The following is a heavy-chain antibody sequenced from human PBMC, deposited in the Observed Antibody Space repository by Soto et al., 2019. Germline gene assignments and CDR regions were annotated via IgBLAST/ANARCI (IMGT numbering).Heavy chain of an antibody. CDR1: GFTFSSHA. CDR3: ARDLWWYLH. Sequence: EVQLLESGGGLVQPGGALRLSCAASGFTFSSHAMSWVRQAPGKGLEWISSISAGSEGAYYADSVKGRFTISRDNSNNTLYLQMITLSAEDTAVYYCARDLWWYLHWGQGTLVTVSS. D-gene: IGHD2-15*01. J-gene: IGHJ4*02. CDR2: ISAGSEGA. V-gene: IGHV3-23*01.